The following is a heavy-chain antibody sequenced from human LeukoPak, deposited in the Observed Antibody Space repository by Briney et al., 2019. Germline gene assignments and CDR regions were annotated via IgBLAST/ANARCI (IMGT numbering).Heavy chain of an antibody. CDR3: ARHLGRSPKFDY. J-gene: IGHJ4*02. D-gene: IGHD3-16*01. CDR1: GGSISSSSYY. V-gene: IGHV4-39*01. Sequence: KSSETLSLTCTVSGGSISSSSYYWGWIRQPPGKGLEWIGSIYYSGSTYYNPSLKSRVTISVDMSKNQFSLKLSSVTAADTAVYYCARHLGRSPKFDYWGQGTLVTVSS. CDR2: IYYSGST.